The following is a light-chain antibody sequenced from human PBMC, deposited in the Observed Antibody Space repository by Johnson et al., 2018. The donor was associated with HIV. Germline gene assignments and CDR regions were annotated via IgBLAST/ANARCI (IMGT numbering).Light chain of an antibody. CDR3: GTWDSSLSADV. CDR1: NSNIGNNY. J-gene: IGLJ1*01. V-gene: IGLV1-51*02. CDR2: ENN. Sequence: QSVLTQPPSVSAAPGQKVTIYCSGSNSNIGNNYVSWYQQLPGTAPKLLIYENNKRPSGIPDRFSGSKSGTSATLGITGLQTGDEADYYCGTWDSSLSADVFGTGTKVTVL.